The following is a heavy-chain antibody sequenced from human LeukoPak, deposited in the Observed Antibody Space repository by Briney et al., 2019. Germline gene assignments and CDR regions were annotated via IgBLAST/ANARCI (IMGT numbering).Heavy chain of an antibody. CDR2: INPNSGGT. V-gene: IGHV1-2*02. D-gene: IGHD2-2*01. J-gene: IGHJ5*02. CDR3: ARDVDPSTNAFDP. Sequence: GASVKVSCKASGYTFTSYYVHWVRQAPGQGLEWMGWINPNSGGTDYAQKFQGRVTMTRDTSISTAYMELSRLRSDDTAVYYCARDVDPSTNAFDPWGQGTLVTVSS. CDR1: GYTFTSYY.